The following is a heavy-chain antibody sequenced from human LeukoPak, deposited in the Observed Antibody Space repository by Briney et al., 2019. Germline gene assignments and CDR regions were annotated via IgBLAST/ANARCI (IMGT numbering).Heavy chain of an antibody. D-gene: IGHD5-18*01. V-gene: IGHV3-49*03. J-gene: IGHJ4*02. CDR2: IRSKAYGGTT. Sequence: PGGSLRLSCTASGLTFGDYAMSWFRQAPGKGLEWVGLIRSKAYGGTTEYAASVKGRFTISRDDSKSIAYLQMNSLKTEDTAVYYCTRSQYSYGPYYFDYWGQGTLVTVSS. CDR1: GLTFGDYA. CDR3: TRSQYSYGPYYFDY.